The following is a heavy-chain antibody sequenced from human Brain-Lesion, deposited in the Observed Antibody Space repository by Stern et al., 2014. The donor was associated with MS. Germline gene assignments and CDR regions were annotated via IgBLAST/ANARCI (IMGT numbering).Heavy chain of an antibody. V-gene: IGHV3-7*01. D-gene: IGHD6-13*01. Sequence: EVQLVESGGGLVQPGGSLRLSCTASGFTFNSYWMSWVRQAPGQGLEWVANIKADGSEKYYVESVKGRFTVSRDNAKNSMYLQMNSLRVDDTATYYCARIGYSSSWYSPVGFFQHWGQGTLVTVSS. CDR1: GFTFNSYW. CDR2: IKADGSEK. J-gene: IGHJ1*01. CDR3: ARIGYSSSWYSPVGFFQH.